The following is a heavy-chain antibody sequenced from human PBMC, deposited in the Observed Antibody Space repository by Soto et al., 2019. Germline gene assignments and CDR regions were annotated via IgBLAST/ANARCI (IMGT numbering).Heavy chain of an antibody. Sequence: EVQLVQSGAEVKKPGESLKISCKGSGYSFTSYWIGWVRQIPGKGLEGMGIIYPGDSDTRYNTSSLGQVTISAVKSISTAYPQWSSLKASDTSMYYCARAMIRGKNYYGMDVWCQGPTVTVSS. V-gene: IGHV5-51*03. J-gene: IGHJ6*02. CDR3: ARAMIRGKNYYGMDV. D-gene: IGHD3-10*01. CDR2: IYPGDSDT. CDR1: GYSFTSYW.